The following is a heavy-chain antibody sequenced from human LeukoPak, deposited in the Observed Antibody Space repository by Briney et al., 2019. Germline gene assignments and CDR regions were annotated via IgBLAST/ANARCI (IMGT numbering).Heavy chain of an antibody. CDR2: IKQDGSEV. Sequence: GGSLRLSCAASGFTFSSYWMSWVRQAPAKGLEWVANIKQDGSEVYYVDSVKGRFTISRDNAKNSLYLQMNTLRAEDTAIYYCARDASSGTYFSYAFDVWGLGTMVTVSS. J-gene: IGHJ3*01. D-gene: IGHD1-26*01. CDR3: ARDASSGTYFSYAFDV. CDR1: GFTFSSYW. V-gene: IGHV3-7*01.